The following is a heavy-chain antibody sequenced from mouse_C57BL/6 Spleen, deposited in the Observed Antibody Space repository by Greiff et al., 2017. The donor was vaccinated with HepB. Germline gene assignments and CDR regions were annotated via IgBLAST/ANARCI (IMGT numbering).Heavy chain of an antibody. D-gene: IGHD2-2*01. CDR2: IDPETGGT. CDR3: TRNYGYDPAWFAY. J-gene: IGHJ3*01. Sequence: VKLMESGAELVRPGASVTLSCKASGYTFTDYEMHWVKQTPVHGLEWIGAIDPETGGTAYNQKFKGKAILTADKSSSTAYMELRSLTSEDSAVYYCTRNYGYDPAWFAYWGQGTLVTVSA. CDR1: GYTFTDYE. V-gene: IGHV1-15*01.